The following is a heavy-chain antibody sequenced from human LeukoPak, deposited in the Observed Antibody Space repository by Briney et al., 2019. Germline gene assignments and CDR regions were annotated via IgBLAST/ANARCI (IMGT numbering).Heavy chain of an antibody. V-gene: IGHV1-2*02. D-gene: IGHD3-9*01. J-gene: IGHJ6*03. CDR3: ARGRGLRYFDWSSLPYYMDV. CDR1: GYTFTGYY. CDR2: INPNSGGT. Sequence: ASVKVSCKASGYTFTGYYMHWVRQAPGQGLEWMGWINPNSGGTNYAQKFQGRVTMTRNTSISTAYMELSSLRSEDTAVYYCARGRGLRYFDWSSLPYYMDVWGKGTTVTISS.